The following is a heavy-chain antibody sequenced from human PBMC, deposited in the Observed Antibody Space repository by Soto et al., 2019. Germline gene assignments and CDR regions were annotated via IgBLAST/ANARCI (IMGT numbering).Heavy chain of an antibody. CDR3: AQVDDVAALFAY. CDR1: GFSLSTTGEG. V-gene: IGHV2-5*01. Sequence: SGPTLEPTQTLTLTCTFSGFSLSTTGEGVGWIRQPPGKALEWLAVIYWNDDKSYSPSLKSRLTISKDTSKKQVVLTMMNMAPVDTGTYYCAQVDDVAALFAYLGQGTLVTVSS. D-gene: IGHD6-6*01. J-gene: IGHJ4*02. CDR2: IYWNDDK.